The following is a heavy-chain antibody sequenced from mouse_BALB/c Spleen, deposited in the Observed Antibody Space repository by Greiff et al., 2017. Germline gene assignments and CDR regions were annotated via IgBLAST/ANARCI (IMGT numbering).Heavy chain of an antibody. CDR3: AREQFTTALDY. V-gene: IGHV5-6-5*01. CDR2: ISSGGST. Sequence: EVHLVESGGGLVKPGGSLKLSCAASGFTFSSYAMSWVRQTPEKRLEWVASISSGGSTYYPDSVKGRFTISRDNARNILYLQMSSLRSEDTAMYYCAREQFTTALDYWGQGTTLTVSS. J-gene: IGHJ2*01. D-gene: IGHD1-2*01. CDR1: GFTFSSYA.